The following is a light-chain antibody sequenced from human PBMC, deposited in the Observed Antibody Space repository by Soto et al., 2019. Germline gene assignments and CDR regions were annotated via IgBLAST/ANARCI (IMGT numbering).Light chain of an antibody. CDR1: QSVSSTY. V-gene: IGKV3-20*01. J-gene: IGKJ4*01. Sequence: EIVLTQSPGTLSLSPGERATLSCRASQSVSSTYLIWYQQKPGQAPRLLIYGASSRATGVPDRFSGGGSGTDFTLTISRLEPEDFAVYYCHQYGSSPLTFGGGTKVDIK. CDR3: HQYGSSPLT. CDR2: GAS.